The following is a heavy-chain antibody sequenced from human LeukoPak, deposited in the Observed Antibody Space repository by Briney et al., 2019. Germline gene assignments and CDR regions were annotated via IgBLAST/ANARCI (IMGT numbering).Heavy chain of an antibody. J-gene: IGHJ4*02. D-gene: IGHD2-21*01. CDR1: GGSISDYY. CDR2: ISYSGST. CDR3: AREYSSFDY. V-gene: IGHV4-59*01. Sequence: SETLSLTCTVSGGSISDYYWHWIRQPPRKGLEWIGFISYSGSTSYNPSLKSRVTISIDPSKNQFSLKLSSVTAADTAVYYCAREYSSFDYWGQGTPVTVSS.